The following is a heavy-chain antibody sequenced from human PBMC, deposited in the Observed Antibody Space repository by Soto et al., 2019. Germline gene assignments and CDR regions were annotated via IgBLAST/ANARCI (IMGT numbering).Heavy chain of an antibody. CDR2: IYYSGST. V-gene: IGHV4-30-4*01. CDR1: GGSISSGDYY. J-gene: IGHJ4*02. Sequence: SETLSLTCTVSGGSISSGDYYWSWIRQPPGKGLEWIGYIYYSGSTYYNPSLKSRVTISVDTSKNQFSLKLSSVTAADTAVYYCASYAITMVRGVFDYWGQGPLVTVAS. D-gene: IGHD3-10*01. CDR3: ASYAITMVRGVFDY.